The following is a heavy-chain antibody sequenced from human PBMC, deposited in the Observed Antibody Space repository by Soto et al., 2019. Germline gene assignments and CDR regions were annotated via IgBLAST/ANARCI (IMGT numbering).Heavy chain of an antibody. V-gene: IGHV3-23*01. D-gene: IGHD5-18*01. CDR1: GFTFSSYT. Sequence: EVQLLESGGDLVQPGGSLRLSCVGSGFTFSSYTMSWVRQAPGKGLEWVADIISGGGYKTYYADSVKGRFTISRDESHSGVYLQMDSLRAEDTALYYFAKAAGNGYGYQNVDFCGQGTLVTVSS. J-gene: IGHJ4*02. CDR2: IISGGGYKT. CDR3: AKAAGNGYGYQNVDF.